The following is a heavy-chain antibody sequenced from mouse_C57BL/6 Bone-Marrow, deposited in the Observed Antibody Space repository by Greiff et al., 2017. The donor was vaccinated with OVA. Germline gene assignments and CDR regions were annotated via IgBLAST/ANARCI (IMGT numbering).Heavy chain of an antibody. D-gene: IGHD2-2*01. J-gene: IGHJ2*01. CDR2: IDPSDSYT. Sequence: QVQLQQPGAELVRPGTSVKLSCKASGYTFTSYWMHWVKQRPGQGLEWIGVIDPSDSYTNYNQKFKGKATLTVDTSSSTAYMQLSSLTSEDSAVYYCARRDYGYDVADFDYWGQGTTLTVSS. CDR1: GYTFTSYW. CDR3: ARRDYGYDVADFDY. V-gene: IGHV1-59*01.